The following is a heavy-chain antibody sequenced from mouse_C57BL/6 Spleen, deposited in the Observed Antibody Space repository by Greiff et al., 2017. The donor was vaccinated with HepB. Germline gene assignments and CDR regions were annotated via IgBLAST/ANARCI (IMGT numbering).Heavy chain of an antibody. CDR1: GYTFTSYG. V-gene: IGHV1-81*01. Sequence: QVQLKQSGAELARPGASVKLSCKASGYTFTSYGISWVKQRTGQGLEWIGEIYPRSGNTYYNEKFKGKATLTADKSSSTAYMELRSLTSEDSAVYFCARRMVTTSYYYAMDYWGQGTSVTVSS. D-gene: IGHD2-1*01. CDR2: IYPRSGNT. CDR3: ARRMVTTSYYYAMDY. J-gene: IGHJ4*01.